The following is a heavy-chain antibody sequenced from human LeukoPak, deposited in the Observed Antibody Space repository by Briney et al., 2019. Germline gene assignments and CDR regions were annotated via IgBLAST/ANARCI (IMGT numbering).Heavy chain of an antibody. CDR1: GFTFSSYG. Sequence: GGSLRLSCAASGFTFSSYGMHWVRQAPGKGLEWVAVIWYDGSNKYYADSVKGRLTISRDNSKNTLSLQMNSLRAEDTAVYYCARSCSGGSCSYFDYWGQGTLVTVSS. V-gene: IGHV3-33*01. CDR3: ARSCSGGSCSYFDY. CDR2: IWYDGSNK. D-gene: IGHD2-15*01. J-gene: IGHJ4*02.